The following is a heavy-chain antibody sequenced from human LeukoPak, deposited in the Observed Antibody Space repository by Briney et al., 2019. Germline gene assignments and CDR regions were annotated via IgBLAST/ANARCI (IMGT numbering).Heavy chain of an antibody. D-gene: IGHD4-17*01. CDR1: GFTFSSYS. Sequence: PGGSLRLSCAASGFTFSSYSMNWVRQAPGKGLEWVSSISSSSSYIYYADSVKGRFTISRDNAKNSLYLQMNSLRAEDTAVYYCARDFPLTGDYCFGAFDIWGQGTMVTVSS. CDR2: ISSSSSYI. CDR3: ARDFPLTGDYCFGAFDI. V-gene: IGHV3-21*01. J-gene: IGHJ3*02.